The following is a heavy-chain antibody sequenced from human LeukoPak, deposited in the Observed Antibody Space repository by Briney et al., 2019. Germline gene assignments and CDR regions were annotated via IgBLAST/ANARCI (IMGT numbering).Heavy chain of an antibody. D-gene: IGHD3-10*01. Sequence: GGSVKVSCKASGFTFTSSAVQWVRQARGQRLEWIGWIVVGSGNTNYAQKFQERVTITRDMSTSTAYMELSSLRSEDTAVYYCAALTGGSGSYYNPPSDYWGQGTLVTVSS. CDR2: IVVGSGNT. CDR3: AALTGGSGSYYNPPSDY. CDR1: GFTFTSSA. J-gene: IGHJ4*02. V-gene: IGHV1-58*01.